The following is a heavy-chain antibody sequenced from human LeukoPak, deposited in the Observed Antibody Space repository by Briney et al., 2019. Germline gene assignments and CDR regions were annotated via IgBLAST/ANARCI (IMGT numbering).Heavy chain of an antibody. V-gene: IGHV1-69*13. CDR3: ARDPGDYGDYLLDY. CDR1: GGTFSSYA. CDR2: IIPIFGTA. D-gene: IGHD4-17*01. J-gene: IGHJ4*02. Sequence: SAKVSCKASGGTFSSYAISWVRQAPGQGLEWMGGIIPIFGTANYAQKFQGRVTITADESTSTAYMELSSLRSEDTAVYYCARDPGDYGDYLLDYWGQGTLVTVSS.